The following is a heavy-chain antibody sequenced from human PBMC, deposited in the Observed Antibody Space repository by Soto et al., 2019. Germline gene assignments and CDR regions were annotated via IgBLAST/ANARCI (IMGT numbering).Heavy chain of an antibody. CDR1: GFTFSSYG. CDR3: ARDPLVPYGSSGCYFDY. V-gene: IGHV3-33*01. J-gene: IGHJ4*02. D-gene: IGHD3-22*01. CDR2: MWYDGSTK. Sequence: GGSLRLSCAASGFTFSSYGMHWVRQAPGKGPEWVAVMWYDGSTKYYADSVKGRFTISRDNSKNTLYLQMNSLRAEDTAVYYCARDPLVPYGSSGCYFDYWGQGTLVTVSS.